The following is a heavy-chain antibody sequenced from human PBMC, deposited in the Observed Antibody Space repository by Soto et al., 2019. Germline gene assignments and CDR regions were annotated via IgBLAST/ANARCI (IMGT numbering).Heavy chain of an antibody. V-gene: IGHV3-7*03. D-gene: IGHD3-22*01. CDR2: IKQDGSEK. Sequence: PGGSLRLSCAASGFTFSSYWMSWVRQAPGKGLEWVANIKQDGSEKYYVDSVKGRFTISRDNAKNSLYLQMNSLRAEDTAVYYCARDGDSSGYYKDYYYGMDVWGQGTTVTVSS. CDR1: GFTFSSYW. CDR3: ARDGDSSGYYKDYYYGMDV. J-gene: IGHJ6*02.